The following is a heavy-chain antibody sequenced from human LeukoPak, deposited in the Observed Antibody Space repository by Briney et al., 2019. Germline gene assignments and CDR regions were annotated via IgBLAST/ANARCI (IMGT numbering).Heavy chain of an antibody. V-gene: IGHV4-39*01. CDR2: IYYSGYT. Sequence: PPETLSLTCTVPGGSISSSSYYWGWIRQPPGKGLEWIGSIYYSGYTDYNPSLKSRVSISVDTSKIQFSLKLRSVTAADTAVYYCARLETTVYVYFDYWGQGTLVTVSS. CDR3: ARLETTVYVYFDY. J-gene: IGHJ4*02. CDR1: GGSISSSSYY. D-gene: IGHD3-16*01.